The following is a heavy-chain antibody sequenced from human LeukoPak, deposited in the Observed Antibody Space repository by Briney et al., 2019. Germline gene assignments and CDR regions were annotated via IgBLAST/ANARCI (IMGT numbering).Heavy chain of an antibody. CDR1: GFTFSDYY. V-gene: IGHV3-11*04. CDR2: ISSSGSTI. D-gene: IGHD2-15*01. CDR3: AKGKARGIYYFDY. J-gene: IGHJ4*02. Sequence: GGSLXXXXAASGFTFSDYYMSWIRQAPGKGLEWVSYISSSGSTIYYADSVKGRFTISRDNAKNSLYLQMNSLRAEDTAVYYCAKGKARGIYYFDYWGQGTLVTVSS.